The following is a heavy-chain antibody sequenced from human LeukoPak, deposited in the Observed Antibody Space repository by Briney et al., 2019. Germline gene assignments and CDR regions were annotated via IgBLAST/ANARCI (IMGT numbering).Heavy chain of an antibody. V-gene: IGHV3-48*03. D-gene: IGHD3-3*01. J-gene: IGHJ4*02. CDR2: ISSTGNTI. Sequence: PGGSLRLSCAASGFTFSSYEMNWVRQAPGKGLEWLSYISSTGNTIYYADSVKGRFTISRDNAKNSLFLQMNSLRAEDTAVYYCARDTDFWSGHSQLFDFWGQGTLVTVSS. CDR3: ARDTDFWSGHSQLFDF. CDR1: GFTFSSYE.